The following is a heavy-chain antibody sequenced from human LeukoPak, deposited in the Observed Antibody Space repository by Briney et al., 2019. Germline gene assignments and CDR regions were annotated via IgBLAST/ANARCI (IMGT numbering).Heavy chain of an antibody. CDR3: AKECDYSPGHKFDL. J-gene: IGHJ4*02. CDR1: GFAFSSYW. V-gene: IGHV3-23*01. D-gene: IGHD3-10*01. CDR2: LFTGGGRT. Sequence: GGSLRLSCAASGFAFSSYWMCWVRQAPGKGLEWVSVLFTGGGRTLYADSVKGRFTISGDTSRTTLYLQMNGLRAEDTAVYYCAKECDYSPGHKFDLWGQGTLVTVSS.